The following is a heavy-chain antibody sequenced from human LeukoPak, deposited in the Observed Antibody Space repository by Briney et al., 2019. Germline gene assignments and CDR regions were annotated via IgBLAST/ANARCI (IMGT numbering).Heavy chain of an antibody. D-gene: IGHD2-2*01. J-gene: IGHJ5*02. Sequence: ASVKVSCKASGYTFTSYYMHWVRQAPGQGLEWMGIINPSGGSTSYAQKSQGRVTMTRDTSTSTVYMELSSLRSEDTAVYYCARDLDCSSTSCYGGFDPWGQGTLVTVSS. CDR3: ARDLDCSSTSCYGGFDP. V-gene: IGHV1-46*01. CDR1: GYTFTSYY. CDR2: INPSGGST.